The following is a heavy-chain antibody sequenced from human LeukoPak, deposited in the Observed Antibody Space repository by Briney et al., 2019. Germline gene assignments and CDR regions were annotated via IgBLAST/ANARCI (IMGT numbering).Heavy chain of an antibody. Sequence: SETLSLTCTVSGGSISSYYWSWTRQPPGKGLEWIGYIFYSGSTNYNPSLKSRVTISVDTSKNQFSLKLSSVTAADTAVYYCASRQRYSSGWYSPVYYYYYMDVWGKGTTVTISS. CDR3: ASRQRYSSGWYSPVYYYYYMDV. CDR2: IFYSGST. D-gene: IGHD6-19*01. V-gene: IGHV4-59*12. CDR1: GGSISSYY. J-gene: IGHJ6*03.